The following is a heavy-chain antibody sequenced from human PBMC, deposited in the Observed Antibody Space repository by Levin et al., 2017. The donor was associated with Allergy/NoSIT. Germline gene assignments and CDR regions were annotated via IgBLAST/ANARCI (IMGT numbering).Heavy chain of an antibody. CDR3: ARRVWFGDFFFDY. D-gene: IGHD3-10*01. Sequence: SETLSLTCTVSGGSISSSSYYWGWIRQPPGKGLEWIGSMYYSGSTYYNPSLKSRVIMSIDTSKNQFSLKLSSVTAADTAVYYCARRVWFGDFFFDYWGQGTLVTVSS. J-gene: IGHJ4*02. CDR2: MYYSGST. CDR1: GGSISSSSYY. V-gene: IGHV4-39*01.